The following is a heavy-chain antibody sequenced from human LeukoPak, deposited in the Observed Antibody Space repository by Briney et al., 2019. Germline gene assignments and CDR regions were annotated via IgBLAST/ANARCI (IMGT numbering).Heavy chain of an antibody. D-gene: IGHD1-1*01. CDR3: AKDPPVQLERPGEFDY. J-gene: IGHJ4*02. CDR2: IKQDGSEK. V-gene: IGHV3-7*03. Sequence: GGSLRLSCAASGFTFSNAWMNWVRQAPGKGLEWVANIKQDGSEKYYVDSVKGRFTISRDNSKNTLYLQMNSLRAEDTAVYYCAKDPPVQLERPGEFDYWGQGTLVTVSS. CDR1: GFTFSNAW.